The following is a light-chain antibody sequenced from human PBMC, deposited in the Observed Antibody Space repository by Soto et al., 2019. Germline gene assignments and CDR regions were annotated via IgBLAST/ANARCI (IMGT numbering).Light chain of an antibody. Sequence: QSALTQPASVSGSPGQSITISCTGTTNDIGAFNYVSWYQQHPGKAPKLILYEVTNRPSGVSNRFSGSKSGNTASLTISGLQAEDEADYYCSSYTSTSTRVFGGGTKVTV. J-gene: IGLJ2*01. V-gene: IGLV2-14*01. CDR2: EVT. CDR3: SSYTSTSTRV. CDR1: TNDIGAFNY.